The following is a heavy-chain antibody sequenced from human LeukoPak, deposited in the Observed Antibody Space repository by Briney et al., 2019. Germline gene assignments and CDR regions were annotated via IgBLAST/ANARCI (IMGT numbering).Heavy chain of an antibody. V-gene: IGHV3-66*01. CDR2: IYSGGST. J-gene: IGHJ4*02. CDR1: GFTVSSNY. Sequence: AGGSLRLSCEYSGFTVSSNYMSWVRQAPGKGLEWVSVIYSGGSTYYADSVKGRFTISRDNSKNTLYLQMNSLRAEDTAVYYCARSSIVVVTATMYYFDYWGQGTLVTVSS. CDR3: ARSSIVVVTATMYYFDY. D-gene: IGHD2-21*02.